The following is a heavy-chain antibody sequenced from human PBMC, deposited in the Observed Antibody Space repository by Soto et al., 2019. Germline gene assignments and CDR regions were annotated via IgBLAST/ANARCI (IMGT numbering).Heavy chain of an antibody. CDR2: IYYSGST. CDR1: GGSISSYY. V-gene: IGHV4-59*01. J-gene: IGHJ5*02. Sequence: SETLSLTCTVSGGSISSYYWSWIRQPPGKGLEWIGYIYYSGSTNYNPSLKSRVTISVDTSKNQFSLKLSSVTAADTAVYYCARSIGGRDIVVVPAAMRLDPWGQGTLVTVSS. D-gene: IGHD2-2*01. CDR3: ARSIGGRDIVVVPAAMRLDP.